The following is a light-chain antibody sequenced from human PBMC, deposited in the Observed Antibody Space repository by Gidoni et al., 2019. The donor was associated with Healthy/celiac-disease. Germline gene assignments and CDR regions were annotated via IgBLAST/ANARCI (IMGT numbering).Light chain of an antibody. V-gene: IGKV2-28*01. CDR1: QSLLHSNGYNY. Sequence: DIVMTQSPPSLPVTPGEPASISCRSSQSLLHSNGYNYLDWYLQKPGQSPQLLIYLGSTRASGVPYRFSGSGSGTDFTLKISSVEAEDVGVYYCMQALQTPRTFGQGTKVEIK. CDR3: MQALQTPRT. J-gene: IGKJ1*01. CDR2: LGS.